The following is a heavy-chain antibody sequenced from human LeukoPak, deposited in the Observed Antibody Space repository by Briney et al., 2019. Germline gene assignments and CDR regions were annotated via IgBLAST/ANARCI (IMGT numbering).Heavy chain of an antibody. V-gene: IGHV3-74*01. J-gene: IGHJ5*02. CDR2: ISGDGSIT. Sequence: GGSLRLSCAASGFTFTSYWMHWVRQAPGKGLVWVSRISGDGSITSYADSVKGRFIISRDNAKNTLYLQMNSLRAEDTAVYYCARDPRAPFANNWFDPWGQGTLVTVSS. CDR3: ARDPRAPFANNWFDP. D-gene: IGHD3-3*02. CDR1: GFTFTSYW.